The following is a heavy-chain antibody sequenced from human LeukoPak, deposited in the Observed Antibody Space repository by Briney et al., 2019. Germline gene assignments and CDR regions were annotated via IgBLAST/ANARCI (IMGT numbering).Heavy chain of an antibody. Sequence: GGSLRLSCAASGFTFSSYGMHWVRQAPGKGLEWVAVISYDGSNKYYADSVKGRFTISRDNSKNTLYLQMNSLRAEDTAVYYCAGAGYNYYMDVWGKGTTVTVSS. V-gene: IGHV3-30*03. CDR3: AGAGYNYYMDV. CDR2: ISYDGSNK. CDR1: GFTFSSYG. J-gene: IGHJ6*03.